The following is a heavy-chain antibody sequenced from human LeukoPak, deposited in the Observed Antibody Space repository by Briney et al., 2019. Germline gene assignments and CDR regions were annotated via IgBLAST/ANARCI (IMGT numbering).Heavy chain of an antibody. D-gene: IGHD6-6*01. V-gene: IGHV1-2*06. CDR1: GYTFTGYY. CDR2: INPNSGGT. CDR3: ARADSSSIWYYYGMDV. J-gene: IGHJ6*02. Sequence: ASVKVSCKASGYTFTGYYMHWVRQAPGQGLEWMGRINPNSGGTNYAQKFQGRVTMTRDTSISTAYMELSRLRSDDTAVYYCARADSSSIWYYYGMDVWGQGTTVTVSS.